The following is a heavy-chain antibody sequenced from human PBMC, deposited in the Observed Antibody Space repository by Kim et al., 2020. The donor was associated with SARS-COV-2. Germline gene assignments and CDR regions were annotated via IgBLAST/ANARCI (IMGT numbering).Heavy chain of an antibody. D-gene: IGHD6-13*01. V-gene: IGHV3-21*01. Sequence: DSVKGRFTISRDNAKNSLYLQMNSLRAEDTAVYYCARAQSIAAAGDAFDIWGQGTMVTVSS. CDR3: ARAQSIAAAGDAFDI. J-gene: IGHJ3*02.